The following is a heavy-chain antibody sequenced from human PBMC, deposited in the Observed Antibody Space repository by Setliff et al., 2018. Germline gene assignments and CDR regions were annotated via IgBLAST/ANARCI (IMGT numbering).Heavy chain of an antibody. D-gene: IGHD3-9*01. Sequence: GSLRPPWAAPGFTFSNFAMHWLRQAPGKGLEWVAVISYDRSNKNYADSVKGRFTIPRDNSKNTLFLQMNSLRAEDTAVYYCARGVYYDILTGHYRRLPPDYWGQGTLVTVSS. CDR1: GFTFSNFA. CDR3: ARGVYYDILTGHYRRLPPDY. CDR2: ISYDRSNK. V-gene: IGHV3-30-3*01. J-gene: IGHJ4*02.